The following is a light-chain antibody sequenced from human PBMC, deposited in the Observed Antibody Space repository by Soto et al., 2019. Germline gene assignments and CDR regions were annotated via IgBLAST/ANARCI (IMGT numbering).Light chain of an antibody. V-gene: IGKV3-11*01. J-gene: IGKJ5*01. CDR2: DAS. CDR3: QQRGNWPPIP. Sequence: EIVLSQSPATLSLSPGERATLSCRSSQSAGSYLTWYQQKPGQAPRPLIYDASNRATGIPARFSGSGSGTDFTLTISSLEPEDFAVYYCQQRGNWPPIPFGQGTRLEI. CDR1: QSAGSY.